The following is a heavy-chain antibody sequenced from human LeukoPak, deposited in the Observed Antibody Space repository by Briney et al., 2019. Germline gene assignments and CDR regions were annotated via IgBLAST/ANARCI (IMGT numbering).Heavy chain of an antibody. CDR3: AKAMVGTTPLDY. V-gene: IGHV3-30-3*01. J-gene: IGHJ4*02. Sequence: GGSLRLSCAASGFTFSSYAMHWVRQAPGKGLEWVAVISYDGSNKYYADSVKGRFTISRDNSKNTLYLQMNSLRTEDTAVYYCAKAMVGTTPLDYWGQGTLVTVSS. CDR2: ISYDGSNK. D-gene: IGHD1-26*01. CDR1: GFTFSSYA.